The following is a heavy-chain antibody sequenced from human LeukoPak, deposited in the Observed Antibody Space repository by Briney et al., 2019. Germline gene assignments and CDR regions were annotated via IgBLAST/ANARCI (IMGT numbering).Heavy chain of an antibody. CDR2: ISSSSSYI. Sequence: GGSLRLSCAASGFTFSSYSMNWVRQAPGKGLEWVSSISSSSSYIYYADSVKGRFTISRDNAKNSLYLQMNSLRAEDTAVYYCATDILTGYRNFDYWGRGTLVTVSS. V-gene: IGHV3-21*01. D-gene: IGHD3-9*01. CDR1: GFTFSSYS. J-gene: IGHJ4*02. CDR3: ATDILTGYRNFDY.